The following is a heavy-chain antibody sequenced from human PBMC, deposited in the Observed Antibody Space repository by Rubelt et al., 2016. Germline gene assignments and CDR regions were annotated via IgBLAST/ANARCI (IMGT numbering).Heavy chain of an antibody. CDR2: ISSSGSTI. V-gene: IGHV3-48*04. Sequence: EVQLVESGGGLVQPGGSLRLSCAASGFTFSTYGMNWVRQAPGQGLEWLSYISSSGSTIYYANSVKGRLPISRDNARNSLLLQMNSLRADDTAVYYCARGLYCTNDLCPGHFDPWGQGTLVTVSS. CDR1: GFTFSTYG. D-gene: IGHD2-8*01. J-gene: IGHJ5*02. CDR3: ARGLYCTNDLCPGHFDP.